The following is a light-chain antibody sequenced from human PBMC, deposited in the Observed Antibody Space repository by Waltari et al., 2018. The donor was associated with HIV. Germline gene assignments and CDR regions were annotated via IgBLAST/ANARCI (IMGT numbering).Light chain of an antibody. CDR3: QQLHSFPLI. CDR2: GSS. Sequence: DIQLTQSPSFLSSHVGDRVTISCRASQDISTYLAWYQQKPGEAPKLLIHGSSTLHRGVTSRFSGSGSGTDFTLTIKNLRPEDFAIYYCQQLHSFPLIFGGGTKVE. J-gene: IGKJ4*01. CDR1: QDISTY. V-gene: IGKV1-9*01.